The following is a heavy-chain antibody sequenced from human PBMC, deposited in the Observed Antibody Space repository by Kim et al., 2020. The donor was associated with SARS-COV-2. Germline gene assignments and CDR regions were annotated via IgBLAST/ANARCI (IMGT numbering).Heavy chain of an antibody. CDR1: GFSLSTSGMC. CDR2: IDWDDDK. Sequence: SGPTLVNPTQTLTLTCTFSGFSLSTSGMCVSWIRQPPGKAPEWLALIDWDDDKYYSTSLKTRLTISKDTSKNQVVLTMTNMDPVDTATYYCARMYYYDSSGYPYGMDVWGQGTTVTVSS. V-gene: IGHV2-70*01. D-gene: IGHD3-22*01. CDR3: ARMYYYDSSGYPYGMDV. J-gene: IGHJ6*02.